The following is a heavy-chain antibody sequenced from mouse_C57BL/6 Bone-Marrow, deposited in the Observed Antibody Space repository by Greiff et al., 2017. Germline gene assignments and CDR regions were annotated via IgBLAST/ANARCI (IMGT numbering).Heavy chain of an antibody. J-gene: IGHJ4*01. CDR1: GFPFRSYA. CDR3: ARGLYWTTGQAMDY. CDR2: ISDGGSYT. Sequence: EVQRVESGGGLVKPGGSLKLSCAASGFPFRSYAMSWVRQTPEKRLEWVATISDGGSYTYYPDNVKGRFTISRDNAKNNLYLQMSHLKSEDTAMYYCARGLYWTTGQAMDYWGQGTSVTV. V-gene: IGHV5-4*01. D-gene: IGHD2-12*01.